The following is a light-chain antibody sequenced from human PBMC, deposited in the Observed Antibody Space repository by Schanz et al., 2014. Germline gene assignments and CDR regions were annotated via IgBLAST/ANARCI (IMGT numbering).Light chain of an antibody. J-gene: IGLJ1*01. CDR2: DVS. Sequence: QSALTQPASVSGSPGQSITISCTGTSSDVGGYNHVSWYQHYLGKAPKLMIYDVSNRPSGVSNRFSGAKSGNTASLTISGLQAEDEADYYCSSYTPSSTTLYVFGTGTKLTVL. CDR3: SSYTPSSTTLYV. CDR1: SSDVGGYNH. V-gene: IGLV2-14*03.